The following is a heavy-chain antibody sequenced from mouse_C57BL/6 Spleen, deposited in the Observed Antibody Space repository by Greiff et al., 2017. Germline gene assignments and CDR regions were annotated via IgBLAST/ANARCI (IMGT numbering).Heavy chain of an antibody. CDR3: ASGGTGTFYWYFDV. D-gene: IGHD4-1*01. CDR1: GYAFSSSW. Sequence: VKLMESGPELVKPGASVKISCKASGYAFSSSWMNWVKQRPGKGLEWIGRIYPGDGDTNYNGKFKGKATLTADKSSSTAYMQLSSLTSEDSAVYFCASGGTGTFYWYFDVWGTGTTVTVSS. CDR2: IYPGDGDT. V-gene: IGHV1-82*01. J-gene: IGHJ1*03.